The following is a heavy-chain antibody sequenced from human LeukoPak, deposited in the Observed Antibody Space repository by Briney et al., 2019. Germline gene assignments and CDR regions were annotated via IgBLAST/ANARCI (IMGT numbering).Heavy chain of an antibody. CDR2: FCASGST. Sequence: PSETQSLTCTVSGGSISSYCWTWIRQPAGKGLEWMGRFCASGSTTYNPSLKSRLTMSVDTSKSQFSLNLSSVTAADTAVYYCARDPGHSNLVLDYWGQGILVTVSS. CDR3: ARDPGHSNLVLDY. CDR1: GGSISSYC. J-gene: IGHJ4*02. D-gene: IGHD4-11*01. V-gene: IGHV4-4*07.